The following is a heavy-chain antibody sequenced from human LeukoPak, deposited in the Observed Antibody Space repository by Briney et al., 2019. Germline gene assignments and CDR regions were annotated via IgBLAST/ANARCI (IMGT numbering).Heavy chain of an antibody. Sequence: GGSLRLSCAVSGITISNYGMSWVRQTPGKGLEWVAGISDSGGRTNYADSVKGRFTISRDNPKNTLYLQMNSLRAEDTAVYFCAKRGVVIRVILVGFHKEAQYFDSWGQGALVTVSS. D-gene: IGHD3-22*01. CDR1: GITISNYG. CDR2: ISDSGGRT. V-gene: IGHV3-23*01. CDR3: AKRGVVIRVILVGFHKEAQYFDS. J-gene: IGHJ4*02.